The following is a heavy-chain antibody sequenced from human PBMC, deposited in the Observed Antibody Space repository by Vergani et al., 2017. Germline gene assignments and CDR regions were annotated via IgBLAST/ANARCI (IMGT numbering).Heavy chain of an antibody. CDR1: GFTFSSYS. CDR3: ARDHGEARGDDYMDV. CDR2: ISSSSSYI. J-gene: IGHJ6*03. V-gene: IGHV3-21*01. Sequence: EVQLVESGGGLVKPGGSLRLSCAASGFTFSSYSMNWVRQAPGKGLEWVSSISSSSSYIYYADSVKGRVTISRDNAKNSLYLQMNSLRAEDTAVYYCARDHGEARGDDYMDVWGKGTTVTVSS. D-gene: IGHD3-10*01.